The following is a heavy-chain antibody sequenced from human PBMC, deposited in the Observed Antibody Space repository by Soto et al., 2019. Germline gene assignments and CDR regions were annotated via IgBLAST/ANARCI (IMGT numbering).Heavy chain of an antibody. V-gene: IGHV3-74*01. CDR2: INSDGSRT. CDR3: ARDLSTVTTGGAFDI. Sequence: EVQLVESGGGLVQPGGSLRLSCAASGFTFSSYWMHWVRQAPGKGLVWVSRINSDGSRTSYADSVKGRFTISRDNAKNTLYLQMNSLRAEDTAVYYCARDLSTVTTGGAFDIWGQGTMVTVSS. CDR1: GFTFSSYW. J-gene: IGHJ3*02. D-gene: IGHD4-17*01.